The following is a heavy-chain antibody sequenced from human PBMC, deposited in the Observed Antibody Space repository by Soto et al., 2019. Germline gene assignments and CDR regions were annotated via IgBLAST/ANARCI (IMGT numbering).Heavy chain of an antibody. CDR1: GFSFSSYE. CDR3: ARRFKDYYHAMDV. CDR2: ITSSGNVI. D-gene: IGHD3-3*01. J-gene: IGHJ6*02. Sequence: LRLSCAASGFSFSSYEMHWVRQAPGKGLEWVSYITSSGNVINYAGSVKGRFTISRDNANNSLYLQMSSLRAEDTAVYYSARRFKDYYHAMDVWGQGTTVTVSS. V-gene: IGHV3-48*03.